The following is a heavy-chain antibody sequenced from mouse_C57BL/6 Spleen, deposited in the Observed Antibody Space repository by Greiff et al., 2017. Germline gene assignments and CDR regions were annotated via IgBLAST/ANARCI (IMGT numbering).Heavy chain of an antibody. V-gene: IGHV1-69*01. J-gene: IGHJ1*03. D-gene: IGHD1-1*01. CDR3: VDGSPPYWYFDV. CDR2: IDPSDSYT. Sequence: QVQLQQPGAELVMPGASVKLSCKASGYTFTSYWMHWVKQRPGQGLEWIGEIDPSDSYTNYHQKFKGNSTLTVDKSSSTAYMQLSSLTSEDSAVYYCVDGSPPYWYFDVWGTGTTVTVSS. CDR1: GYTFTSYW.